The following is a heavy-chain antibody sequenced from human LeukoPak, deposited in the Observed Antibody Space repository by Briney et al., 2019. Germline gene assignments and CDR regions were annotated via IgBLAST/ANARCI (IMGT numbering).Heavy chain of an antibody. D-gene: IGHD3-9*01. CDR2: FYYSGT. V-gene: IGHV4-39*01. Sequence: SETLSLTCTVSGSSISSSRYYWAWIRQSPGKGQEWIGSFYYSGTYYSPSLKSRVTISVDTSNNQFSLRLNSVTAADTAIYYCARQDTFYDVLPGYYMDYWGQGILVTVSS. CDR3: ARQDTFYDVLPGYYMDY. CDR1: GSSISSSRYY. J-gene: IGHJ4*02.